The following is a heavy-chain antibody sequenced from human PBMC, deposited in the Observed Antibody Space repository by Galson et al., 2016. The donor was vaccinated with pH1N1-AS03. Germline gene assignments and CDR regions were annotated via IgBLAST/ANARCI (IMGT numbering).Heavy chain of an antibody. CDR2: IRHDANYK. V-gene: IGHV3-33*08. J-gene: IGHJ5*02. D-gene: IGHD6-19*01. CDR1: GFSLTSYV. Sequence: SLRLSCAASGFSLTSYVMHWLRQAPGKGLEWVAVIRHDANYKDYAESVKGRFTISRDNSKNTLYLQMNSLKDEDTVVYYCARDTRDPNVSGWSGGFDPWGQGTLVTVSS. CDR3: ARDTRDPNVSGWSGGFDP.